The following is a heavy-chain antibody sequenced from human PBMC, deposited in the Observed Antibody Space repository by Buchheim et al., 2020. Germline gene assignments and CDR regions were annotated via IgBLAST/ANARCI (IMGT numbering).Heavy chain of an antibody. D-gene: IGHD4-23*01. Sequence: QVQLVESGGGVVQPGRSLRLSCAASGFTFSSYAMHWVRQAPGKGLEWVAVISYDGSNKYYADSVKGRFTISRDNSKNTLYQQKNSMGAEDTAVYYCGGGEGGGGPDFDYWGQGTL. CDR3: GGGEGGGGPDFDY. J-gene: IGHJ4*02. CDR1: GFTFSSYA. CDR2: ISYDGSNK. V-gene: IGHV3-30-3*01.